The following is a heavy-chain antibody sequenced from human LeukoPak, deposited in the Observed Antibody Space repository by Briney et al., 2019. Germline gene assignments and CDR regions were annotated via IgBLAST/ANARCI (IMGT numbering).Heavy chain of an antibody. V-gene: IGHV4-59*12. D-gene: IGHD5-18*01. J-gene: IGHJ6*02. Sequence: SETLSLTCTVSGGSISSYYWSWIRQPPGKGLEWIGYIYYSGSTNYNPSLKSRVTISVDTSKNQFSLKLRSVTAADTAVYYCASLVTNYYYYGMDVWGQGTTVTVSS. CDR3: ASLVTNYYYYGMDV. CDR2: IYYSGST. CDR1: GGSISSYY.